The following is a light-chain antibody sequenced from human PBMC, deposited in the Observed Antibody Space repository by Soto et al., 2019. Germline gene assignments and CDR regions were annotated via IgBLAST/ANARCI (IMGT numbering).Light chain of an antibody. CDR3: QQYNNWLAT. J-gene: IGKJ1*01. Sequence: EIVMTQSPATLSVSPGERATLSCRASQSVSSNLAWHQQKPGQAPRLLIYGASTRATGIPARFSGSGSGTEFTLTISSLQSEDFAVYYCQQYNNWLATFGQGTKVEIK. CDR1: QSVSSN. V-gene: IGKV3-15*01. CDR2: GAS.